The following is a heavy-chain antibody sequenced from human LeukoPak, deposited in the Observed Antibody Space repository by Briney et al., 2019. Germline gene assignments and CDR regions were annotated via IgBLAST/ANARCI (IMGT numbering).Heavy chain of an antibody. D-gene: IGHD4-17*01. Sequence: VWSLRLSSAASEFIFSNYALVWLRQSPGKGLEWVSAIRGSGGGTFYADSVKGRFTISRDNSKNTLYLQMNGLRAEDTAVYYCARDPNGDYIGAFDMWGRGTLVTVSS. J-gene: IGHJ3*02. CDR1: EFIFSNYA. V-gene: IGHV3-23*01. CDR3: ARDPNGDYIGAFDM. CDR2: IRGSGGGT.